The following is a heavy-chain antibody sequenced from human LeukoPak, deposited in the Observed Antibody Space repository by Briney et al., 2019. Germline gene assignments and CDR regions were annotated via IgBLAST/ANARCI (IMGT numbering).Heavy chain of an antibody. J-gene: IGHJ6*02. CDR3: ARATTGYYYGMDV. D-gene: IGHD4-17*01. CDR2: IYYSGGT. V-gene: IGHV4-59*01. CDR1: GGSISSYY. Sequence: SETLSLTCTVSGGSISSYYWSWIRQPPGKGLEWIGYIYYSGGTNYNPSLKSRVTISVDTSKNQFSLKLSSVTAADTAVYYCARATTGYYYGMDVWGQGTTVTVSS.